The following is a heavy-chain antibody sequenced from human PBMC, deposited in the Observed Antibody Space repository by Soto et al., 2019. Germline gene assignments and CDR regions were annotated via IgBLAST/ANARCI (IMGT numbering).Heavy chain of an antibody. CDR1: GFSLTTSGVG. CDR3: AHRTTTVTWWFDP. V-gene: IGHV2-5*02. D-gene: IGHD4-17*01. Sequence: QITLKESGPTLVKPTQTLTLTCTFSGFSLTTSGVGVGWIHQPPGKALEWLALIYWDDDKRSSPSLKSRLTITKDTSKHPVVLTMTHMDPADTATYFCAHRTTTVTWWFDPWGQGTLVTVSS. CDR2: IYWDDDK. J-gene: IGHJ5*02.